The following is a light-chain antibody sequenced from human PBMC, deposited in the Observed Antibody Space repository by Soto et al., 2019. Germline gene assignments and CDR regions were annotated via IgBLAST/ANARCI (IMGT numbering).Light chain of an antibody. CDR2: DAS. CDR1: QRISSW. CDR3: QQYNSYSSIT. V-gene: IGKV1-5*01. J-gene: IGKJ5*01. Sequence: DIPMTQSPSTLSASVGDRVSITCRASQRISSWGAWYQQKPGKAPKLLIYDASSLESGVPSRFSGSGSGTEFTLTISSLQPDDFATYYCQQYNSYSSITFGQGTRLEI.